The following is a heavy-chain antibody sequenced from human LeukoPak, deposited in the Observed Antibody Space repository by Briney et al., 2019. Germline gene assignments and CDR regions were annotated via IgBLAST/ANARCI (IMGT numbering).Heavy chain of an antibody. V-gene: IGHV4-59*08. Sequence: PSETLSLTCTVSGGSISSYYWSWIRQPPGKGLEWIGYIYYSGSTNYNPSLKSRVTISVDTSKNQFSLKLSSVTAADTAVYYCARQYYYYYMDVWGQGTLVTVSS. CDR3: ARQYYYYYMDV. CDR2: IYYSGST. CDR1: GGSISSYY. J-gene: IGHJ6*03.